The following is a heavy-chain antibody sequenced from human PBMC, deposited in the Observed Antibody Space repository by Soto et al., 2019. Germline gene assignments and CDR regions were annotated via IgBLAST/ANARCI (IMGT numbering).Heavy chain of an antibody. D-gene: IGHD5-12*01. CDR3: AKDGGADGYFGNWLDP. J-gene: IGHJ5*02. CDR1: GGTFSNYA. Sequence: QVHLVQSGAEVKKPGSSVNVSCKASGGTFSNYAITWVRQAPGQGLEWVGRIIPIFGTTNVAQKFQGRVMITADEPTTTAYMELSGLRSDDTAVYYCAKDGGADGYFGNWLDPWGQGTLVTVSS. V-gene: IGHV1-69*15. CDR2: IIPIFGTT.